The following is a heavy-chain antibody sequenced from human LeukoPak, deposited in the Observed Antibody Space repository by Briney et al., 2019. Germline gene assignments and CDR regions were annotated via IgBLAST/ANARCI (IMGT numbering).Heavy chain of an antibody. CDR2: ISSSDDGT. Sequence: GGSLRLSCAASGFTLSSYAMSWVRQAPGKGLEWVSAISSSDDGTYYAKSVRGRFTISRDNAKNSLYLQMNSLRAEDTALYYCATNGGGDSGYGNFDYWGQGTLVTVSS. V-gene: IGHV3-23*01. CDR1: GFTLSSYA. D-gene: IGHD5-12*01. J-gene: IGHJ4*02. CDR3: ATNGGGDSGYGNFDY.